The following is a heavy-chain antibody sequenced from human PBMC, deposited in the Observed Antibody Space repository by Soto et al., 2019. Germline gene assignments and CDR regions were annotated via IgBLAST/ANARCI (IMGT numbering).Heavy chain of an antibody. CDR2: TSHDGSNK. D-gene: IGHD6-19*01. V-gene: IGHV3-30-3*01. CDR3: ARGPRIAVAGGYFDN. Sequence: QVQQVESGGGVVQPGSSLRLSCAASGFTFSLYTMHWVRQAPGKGLEWVAVTSHDGSNKYYADSVKGRFTISRDNSRNTLYLQMNSLRPEETAVYYCARGPRIAVAGGYFDNWGQGTLVTVSS. J-gene: IGHJ4*02. CDR1: GFTFSLYT.